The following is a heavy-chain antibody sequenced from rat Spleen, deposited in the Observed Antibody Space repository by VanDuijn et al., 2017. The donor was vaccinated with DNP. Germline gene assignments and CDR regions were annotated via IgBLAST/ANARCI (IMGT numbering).Heavy chain of an antibody. V-gene: IGHV3-3*01. CDR2: IYTAGST. Sequence: EVQLQESGPGLVKPSQSLSLTCSVTGYSITSSYRWNWIRKFPGNKLEWMGYIYTAGSTNYNPSLKSRISITRDTSKNQFFLQLNSVTTEDTATYYCASSYNNYWDWFAYWGQGTLVTVSS. J-gene: IGHJ3*01. CDR1: GYSITSSYR. CDR3: ASSYNNYWDWFAY. D-gene: IGHD1-10*01.